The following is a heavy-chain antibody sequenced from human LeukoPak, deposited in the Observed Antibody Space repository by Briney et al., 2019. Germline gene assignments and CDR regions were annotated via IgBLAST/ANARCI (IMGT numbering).Heavy chain of an antibody. CDR3: ARLGYCSGGSCYLDWFDP. D-gene: IGHD2-15*01. V-gene: IGHV4-59*12. CDR2: IYYSGST. CDR1: GGSISSYY. Sequence: SETLSLTCTVSGGSISSYYWSWIRQPPGKGLEWIGYIYYSGSTNYNPSLRSRVTMSVDTSKNQFSLKLSSVTAADTAVYYCARLGYCSGGSCYLDWFDPWGQGTLVTVSS. J-gene: IGHJ5*02.